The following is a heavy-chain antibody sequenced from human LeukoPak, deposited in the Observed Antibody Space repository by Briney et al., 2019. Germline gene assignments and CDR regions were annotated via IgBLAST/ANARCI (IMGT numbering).Heavy chain of an antibody. Sequence: GGSLRLSCAASGFTFSSYGMHWVRQAPGKGLEWVAVISYDGSNKYYADSVKGRFTISRDNSKNTLYLQMNSLRAEDTAVYYCAKDGGEWFGEFHFDYWGQGTLVTVSS. CDR3: AKDGGEWFGEFHFDY. CDR1: GFTFSSYG. D-gene: IGHD3-10*01. V-gene: IGHV3-30*18. J-gene: IGHJ4*02. CDR2: ISYDGSNK.